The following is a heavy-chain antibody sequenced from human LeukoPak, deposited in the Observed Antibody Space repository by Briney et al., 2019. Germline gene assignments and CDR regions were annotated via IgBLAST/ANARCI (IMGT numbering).Heavy chain of an antibody. J-gene: IGHJ3*02. Sequence: SVKVSCKASGGTFSSYAISWVRQAPGQGFEWMGGIIPIFGTANYAQKFQGRVTITTDESTSTAYMELSSLRSEDTAVYYCARDGSDYYDSSGYYPGAFDIWGQGTMVTVSS. CDR1: GGTFSSYA. D-gene: IGHD3-22*01. V-gene: IGHV1-69*05. CDR2: IIPIFGTA. CDR3: ARDGSDYYDSSGYYPGAFDI.